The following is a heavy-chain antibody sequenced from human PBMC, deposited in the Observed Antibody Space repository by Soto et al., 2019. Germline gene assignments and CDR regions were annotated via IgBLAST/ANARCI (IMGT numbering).Heavy chain of an antibody. CDR3: AHKGPEDWPLDY. J-gene: IGHJ4*02. D-gene: IGHD3-9*01. Sequence: QITLKESGPTLVRPTQTLTLTCAFSGFSLSTSGVGVGWIRQPPGKALEWLAVIYWDDSKHYSPSLRSRLTITKDTSTNQVVLTMTNMDPMDTGTYYCAHKGPEDWPLDYWGQGTLVTVSP. V-gene: IGHV2-5*02. CDR1: GFSLSTSGVG. CDR2: IYWDDSK.